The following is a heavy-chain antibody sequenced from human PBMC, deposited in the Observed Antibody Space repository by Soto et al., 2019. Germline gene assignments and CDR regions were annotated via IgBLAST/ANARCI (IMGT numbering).Heavy chain of an antibody. CDR2: INSDGSTT. V-gene: IGHV3-74*01. J-gene: IGHJ3*02. D-gene: IGHD1-26*01. Sequence: EVQLVESGGGLVQPGGSLRLSCAASGFTFSSHWMHWVRQVPGKGLVWVSRINSDGSTTTYADSVKGRFTISRDNAKNTLYLQMNSLRAYDTAEYSCARGQEGGSYFLAFDIWGQGTMVTVSS. CDR1: GFTFSSHW. CDR3: ARGQEGGSYFLAFDI.